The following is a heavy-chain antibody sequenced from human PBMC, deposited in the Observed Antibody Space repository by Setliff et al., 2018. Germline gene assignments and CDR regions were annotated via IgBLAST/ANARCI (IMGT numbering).Heavy chain of an antibody. D-gene: IGHD3-22*01. CDR1: GFTPGMYG. CDR2: IRHDGTNE. CDR3: AKDTYYYDSSGYYVFDY. Sequence: LRLSCAASGFTPGMYGVHWVRQAPGKGLEWLAYIRHDGTNEHYAGSVKGRFTISRDNSKNTLYLQMNSLRVEDTAVYYCAKDTYYYDSSGYYVFDYWGQGTLVTVSS. J-gene: IGHJ4*02. V-gene: IGHV3-30*02.